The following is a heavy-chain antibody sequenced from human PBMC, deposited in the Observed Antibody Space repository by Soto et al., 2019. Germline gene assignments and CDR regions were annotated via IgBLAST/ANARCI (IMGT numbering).Heavy chain of an antibody. CDR1: GFTFSSYG. D-gene: IGHD1-26*01. J-gene: IGHJ4*02. CDR3: AKGVLRDGGWLYYFDY. Sequence: QVQLVESGGGVVQPGRSLRLSCAASGFTFSSYGMHWVRQAPGKGLEWVAVISYDGSNKYYADSVKGRFTISRDNSKNTRDLQLNSLTAADTTVYYCAKGVLRDGGWLYYFDYCGRGTTVAVSS. CDR2: ISYDGSNK. V-gene: IGHV3-30*18.